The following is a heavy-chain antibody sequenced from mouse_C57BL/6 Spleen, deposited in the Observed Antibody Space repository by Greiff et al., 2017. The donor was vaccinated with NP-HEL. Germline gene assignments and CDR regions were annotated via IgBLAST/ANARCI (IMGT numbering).Heavy chain of an antibody. CDR3: AREHSKGDYAMDY. CDR1: GYTFTSYW. D-gene: IGHD2-5*01. Sequence: QVQLQQPGAELVKPGASVKLSCKASGYTFTSYWMHWVKQRPGQGLEWIGMIHPNSGSTNYNEKFKSKATLTVDKSSSTAYMQLSSLTSEDSAVYYCAREHSKGDYAMDYWGQGTSVTVSS. V-gene: IGHV1-64*01. J-gene: IGHJ4*01. CDR2: IHPNSGST.